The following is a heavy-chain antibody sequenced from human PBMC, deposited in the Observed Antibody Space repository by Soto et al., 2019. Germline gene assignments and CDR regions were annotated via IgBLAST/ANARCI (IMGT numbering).Heavy chain of an antibody. CDR1: GGSISSYY. D-gene: IGHD3-10*01. CDR2: IYYSGST. CDR3: ARVFDITMVRGVINQGFDY. Sequence: SETLSLTCTVSGGSISSYYWSWIRQPPGKGLEWIGYIYYSGSTNYNPSLKSRVTISVDTSKNQFSLKLSSVTAADTAVYYCARVFDITMVRGVINQGFDYWGQGTPVTVSS. V-gene: IGHV4-59*01. J-gene: IGHJ4*02.